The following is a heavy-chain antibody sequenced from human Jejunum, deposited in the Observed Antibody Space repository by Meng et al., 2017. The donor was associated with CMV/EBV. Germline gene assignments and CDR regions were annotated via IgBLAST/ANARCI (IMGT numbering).Heavy chain of an antibody. D-gene: IGHD2-2*01. CDR2: ISAYNGNT. Sequence: VQLVQSGVEVKKPGASVKVSCKASGYTFTSYGISWVRQAPGQGLEWMGWISAYNGNTNYAQKLQGRVTMTTDTSTSTAYMELRSLRSDDTAVYYCARARLGGYCSSTSCADNWFDPWGQGTLVTVSS. J-gene: IGHJ5*02. CDR1: GYTFTSYG. V-gene: IGHV1-18*01. CDR3: ARARLGGYCSSTSCADNWFDP.